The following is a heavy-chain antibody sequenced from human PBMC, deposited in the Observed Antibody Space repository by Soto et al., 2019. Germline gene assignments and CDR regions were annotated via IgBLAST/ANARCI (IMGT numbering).Heavy chain of an antibody. J-gene: IGHJ5*02. CDR3: ARGLRSRWYQSDP. D-gene: IGHD6-13*01. V-gene: IGHV3-33*01. Sequence: LRLSCAAPGFTFSRYGMHWVRQAPGKGLEWVAVIWYDGSNTYYADSVKGRFTISRDNSKNTLYLQMNSLRAEDTAVHYCARGLRSRWYQSDPWGQGTLVTVSS. CDR2: IWYDGSNT. CDR1: GFTFSRYG.